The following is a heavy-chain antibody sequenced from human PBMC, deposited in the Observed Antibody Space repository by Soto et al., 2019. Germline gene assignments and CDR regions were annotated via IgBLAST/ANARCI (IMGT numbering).Heavy chain of an antibody. CDR1: GFTVSSNY. D-gene: IGHD1-26*01. V-gene: IGHV3-53*05. CDR2: IYSGGST. CDR3: AKDRGLAESGRWSHYYYGMDV. J-gene: IGHJ6*02. Sequence: SLRLSCAASGFTVSSNYMSWVRRAPGKGLECVSVIYSGGSTYYADSVKGRFTISRDNSKNTLFLEMNSLRSEDTAVYYCAKDRGLAESGRWSHYYYGMDVWGQGTTVTVSS.